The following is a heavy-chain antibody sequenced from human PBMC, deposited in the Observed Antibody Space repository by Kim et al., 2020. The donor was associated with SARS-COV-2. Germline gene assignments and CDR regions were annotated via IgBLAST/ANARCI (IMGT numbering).Heavy chain of an antibody. J-gene: IGHJ6*02. CDR3: GRGYYDLDV. CDR1: GFTFASYR. CDR2: MNSDGTST. Sequence: GGSLRLSCAASGFTFASYRMHWVRQAPGKGLVWVSMMNSDGTSTNYADSVKGRFTLSRDSAKNTVDLQMNSLSAADTAVYYCGRGYYDLDVWGQGTSVTVS. V-gene: IGHV3-74*01.